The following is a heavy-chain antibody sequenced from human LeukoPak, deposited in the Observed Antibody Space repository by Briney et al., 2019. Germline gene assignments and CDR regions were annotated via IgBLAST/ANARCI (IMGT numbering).Heavy chain of an antibody. CDR2: IWYDGSDK. Sequence: KPGGSLRLSCATSGFTFNSYGMHWVRQAPGEGLEWVAVIWYDGSDKYYADSVKGRFTISRDNSKNTLYLQMSSLRAEDTAVYYCARGSGGYYNWFDPWGQGTLVIVSS. CDR1: GFTFNSYG. J-gene: IGHJ5*02. V-gene: IGHV3-33*01. CDR3: ARGSGGYYNWFDP. D-gene: IGHD3-10*01.